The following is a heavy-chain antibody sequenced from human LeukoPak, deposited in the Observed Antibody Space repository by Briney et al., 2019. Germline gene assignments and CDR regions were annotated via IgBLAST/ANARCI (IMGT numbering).Heavy chain of an antibody. CDR1: GFTFSSYG. CDR2: ILSDGSKE. CDR3: ARQNGLIRIAAAGLDC. J-gene: IGHJ4*02. Sequence: AGGSLRLSCAASGFTFSSYGMHWVRQAPGKGLEWVAVILSDGSKEFYTDSVKGRFTISRDNSKNTLYLQMDSLRAEDTAVYYCARQNGLIRIAAAGLDCWGQGTLVTVSS. V-gene: IGHV3-33*01. D-gene: IGHD6-13*01.